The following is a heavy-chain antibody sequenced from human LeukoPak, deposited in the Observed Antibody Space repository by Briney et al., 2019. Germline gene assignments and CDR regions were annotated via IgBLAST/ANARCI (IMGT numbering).Heavy chain of an antibody. D-gene: IGHD2-15*01. Sequence: PSETLSLTCTVSGDSITSSNHYWVWIRQPPGTGLEWIGSIYYGGSTYYNPSLKSRVTISQDTSKNQFSLKVNTVTAADTAVYHCARRSHCTGDSCYPVWGQGTTVTVSS. CDR3: ARRSHCTGDSCYPV. CDR1: GDSITSSNHY. J-gene: IGHJ6*02. CDR2: IYYGGST. V-gene: IGHV4-39*01.